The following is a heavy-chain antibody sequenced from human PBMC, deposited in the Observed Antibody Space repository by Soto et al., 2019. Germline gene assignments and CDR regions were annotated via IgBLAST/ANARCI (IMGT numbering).Heavy chain of an antibody. D-gene: IGHD3-22*01. Sequence: GGSLRLSCAASGFTFSDYYMSWIRQAPGKGLEWVSYISSSGSTIYYADSVKGRFTISRDNAKNSLYLQMNSLRAEDTAVYYCARAYYDSSGYYGAFDIWGQGTMVTVSS. V-gene: IGHV3-11*01. CDR2: ISSSGSTI. CDR1: GFTFSDYY. CDR3: ARAYYDSSGYYGAFDI. J-gene: IGHJ3*02.